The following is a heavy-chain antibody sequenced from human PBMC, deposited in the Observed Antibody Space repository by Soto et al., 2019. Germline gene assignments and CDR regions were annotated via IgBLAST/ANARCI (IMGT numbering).Heavy chain of an antibody. CDR3: ARDFDAYCGGDCYSTPPGYFDL. J-gene: IGHJ2*01. CDR1: GFTFRDCY. Sequence: PGGSLRLSCAASGFTFRDCYMSWIRQAPGKGLEWVSYISSSGSTIYYADSVKGRFTISRDNAKNSLYLQMNSLRAEDTAVYYCARDFDAYCGGDCYSTPPGYFDLWGRRTLVTVSS. CDR2: ISSSGSTI. D-gene: IGHD2-21*02. V-gene: IGHV3-11*04.